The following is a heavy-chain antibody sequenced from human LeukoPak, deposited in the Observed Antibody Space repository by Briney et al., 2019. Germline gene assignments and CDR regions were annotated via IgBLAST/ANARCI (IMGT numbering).Heavy chain of an antibody. Sequence: PGGFLRLSCAASGITVSNNYIAWVRQAPGKGLEWVSVLYPGASTYYPDSVKGRFTFSRDNSKNTLYLQMTSLRAEDTAVYYCARSIQLDPWGAFDIWGQGTMV. D-gene: IGHD1-1*01. CDR2: LYPGAST. V-gene: IGHV3-53*01. J-gene: IGHJ3*02. CDR3: ARSIQLDPWGAFDI. CDR1: GITVSNNY.